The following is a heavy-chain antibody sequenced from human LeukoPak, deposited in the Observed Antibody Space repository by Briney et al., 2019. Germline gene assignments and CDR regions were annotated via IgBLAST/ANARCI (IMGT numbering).Heavy chain of an antibody. D-gene: IGHD6-19*01. V-gene: IGHV3-48*03. CDR3: AKSRVSRWLVGLDH. CDR2: ISSSGSTI. Sequence: QSGGSLRLSCAASGFTFSSYEMNWVRQAPGKGLEWVSYISSSGSTIYYADSVKGRFTISRDNSKNTLYLQMNSLRAEDTAVYYCAKSRVSRWLVGLDHWGQGTLVTVSS. J-gene: IGHJ4*02. CDR1: GFTFSSYE.